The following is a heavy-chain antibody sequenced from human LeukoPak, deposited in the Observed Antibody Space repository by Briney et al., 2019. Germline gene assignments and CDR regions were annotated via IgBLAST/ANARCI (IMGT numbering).Heavy chain of an antibody. J-gene: IGHJ6*03. CDR1: GFTFSIHS. Sequence: GGSLRLSCVASGFTFSIHSMNWVRQAPGKGLEWVSFISSSRSTIYYADSVKGRFTTSGDNAKNSLYLQINSLRAEDTAVYYCARLGAVLRYFDWLRYYYYMDVWGKGTTVTISS. V-gene: IGHV3-48*01. D-gene: IGHD3-9*01. CDR2: ISSSRSTI. CDR3: ARLGAVLRYFDWLRYYYYMDV.